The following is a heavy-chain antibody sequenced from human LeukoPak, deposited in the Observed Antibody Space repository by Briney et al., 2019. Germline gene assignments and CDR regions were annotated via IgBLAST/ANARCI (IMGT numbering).Heavy chain of an antibody. J-gene: IGHJ5*02. CDR3: ARDSSGWLHWFDP. CDR2: IYYSGST. D-gene: IGHD6-19*01. Sequence: SETLSLTCAVYGGSFSGYYWSWIRQPPGKGLEWIGYIYYSGSTNYNPSLKSRVTISVDTSKNQFSLKLTSVTAADTAVYYCARDSSGWLHWFDPWGQGTLVTVSS. CDR1: GGSFSGYY. V-gene: IGHV4-59*01.